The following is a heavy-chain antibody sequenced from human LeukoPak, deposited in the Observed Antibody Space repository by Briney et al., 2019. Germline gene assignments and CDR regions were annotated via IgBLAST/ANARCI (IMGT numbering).Heavy chain of an antibody. J-gene: IGHJ4*02. D-gene: IGHD2-15*01. CDR1: GGSFSGYY. V-gene: IGHV4-34*01. CDR2: INHSGST. CDR3: ASSRYCSGGSCYSGSFDY. Sequence: PSETLSLTCAVYGGSFSGYYWSWIRQPPGKGLEWIGEINHSGSTNYNPSLKSRVTISVDTSKNQFSLKLSSVTAADTAVYYCASSRYCSGGSCYSGSFDYRGQGTLVTVSS.